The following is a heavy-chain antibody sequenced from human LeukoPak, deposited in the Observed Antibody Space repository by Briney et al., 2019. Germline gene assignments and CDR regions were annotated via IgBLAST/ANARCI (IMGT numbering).Heavy chain of an antibody. CDR3: ARVGRITIFGVVNT. Sequence: SETLSLTRAVYGGSFSGYYWSWIRQPPGKGLEWIGEINHSGSTNYNPSLKSRVTISVDTSKNQFSLKLSSVTAADTAVYYCARVGRITIFGVVNTWGQGTLVTVSS. J-gene: IGHJ5*02. CDR2: INHSGST. D-gene: IGHD3-3*01. CDR1: GGSFSGYY. V-gene: IGHV4-34*01.